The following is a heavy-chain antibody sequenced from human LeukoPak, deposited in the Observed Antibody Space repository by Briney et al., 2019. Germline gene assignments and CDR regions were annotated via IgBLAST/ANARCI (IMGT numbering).Heavy chain of an antibody. CDR1: GGSISSSSYY. CDR3: ARDRYSYGYRYFDY. Sequence: SETLSLTCTVSGGSISSSSYYWGWIRQPPGKGLEWIGSIYYSGSTYYNPSLKSRVTISVDTSKNQFSLKLSSVTAADTAVYYCARDRYSYGYRYFDYWGQGTLVTVSS. V-gene: IGHV4-39*07. CDR2: IYYSGST. D-gene: IGHD5-18*01. J-gene: IGHJ4*02.